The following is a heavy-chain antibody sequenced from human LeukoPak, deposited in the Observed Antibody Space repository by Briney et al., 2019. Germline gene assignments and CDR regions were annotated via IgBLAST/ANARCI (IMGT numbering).Heavy chain of an antibody. CDR2: IYPGDSDT. J-gene: IGHJ4*02. Sequence: HGESLKISCKGSGYSFTSYWIGWVRQMPGKGLEWMGIIYPGDSDTRYSPSFQGQVTISADKSISTAYLQWNSLKASDTAMYYCARHYKAYYYDSSGLDYWGQGTLVTVSS. D-gene: IGHD3-22*01. V-gene: IGHV5-51*01. CDR3: ARHYKAYYYDSSGLDY. CDR1: GYSFTSYW.